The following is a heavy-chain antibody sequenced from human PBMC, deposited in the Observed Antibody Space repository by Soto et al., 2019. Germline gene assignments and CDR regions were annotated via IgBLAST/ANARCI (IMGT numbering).Heavy chain of an antibody. CDR2: IIPILGIA. D-gene: IGHD6-13*01. Sequence: QVQLVQSGAEVKKPGSSVKVSCKASGGTFSSYTISWVRQAPGQGLEWMGRIIPILGIANYAQKFQGRVTINADKSTSTAYMELSSLRSEDTAVYYCARGDSSSWYTFDYWGQGTLVTVSS. CDR3: ARGDSSSWYTFDY. J-gene: IGHJ4*02. V-gene: IGHV1-69*02. CDR1: GGTFSSYT.